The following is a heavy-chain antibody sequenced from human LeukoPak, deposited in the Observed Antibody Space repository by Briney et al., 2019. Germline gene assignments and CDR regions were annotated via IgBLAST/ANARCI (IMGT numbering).Heavy chain of an antibody. Sequence: TSETLSLTCTVSGGSISSYYWSWIRQPPGKGLEWIGRISSSGSTNYNPSLRSRVTISVDTSKNQFSLKLSSVTAADTAVYFCARGPYSYDSSGAFDIWGQGTMVTVSS. D-gene: IGHD3-22*01. CDR2: ISSSGST. V-gene: IGHV4-4*08. CDR3: ARGPYSYDSSGAFDI. J-gene: IGHJ3*02. CDR1: GGSISSYY.